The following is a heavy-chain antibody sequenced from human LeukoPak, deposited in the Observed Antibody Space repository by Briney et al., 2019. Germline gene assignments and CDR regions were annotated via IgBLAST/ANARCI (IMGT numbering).Heavy chain of an antibody. J-gene: IGHJ3*02. D-gene: IGHD3-10*01. CDR1: GYTFRDYG. CDR2: ISPYNGNT. V-gene: IGHV1-18*01. CDR3: ARSITMIRGIIHDAFDI. Sequence: ASVKVSCKASGYTFRDYGITWVRQAPGQGLEWMGWISPYNGNTNYVQKLQGRVTMTTDTSTSTAYTELRSLRSDDTAMYYCARSITMIRGIIHDAFDIWGQGTMVTVSS.